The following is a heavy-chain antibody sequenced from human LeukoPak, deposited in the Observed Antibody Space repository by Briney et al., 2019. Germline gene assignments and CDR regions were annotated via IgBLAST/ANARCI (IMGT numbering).Heavy chain of an antibody. J-gene: IGHJ6*02. CDR2: INHSGST. V-gene: IGHV4-34*01. CDR3: ATYKEGYSSGWYAQYYYYGMDV. Sequence: SETLSLTCTVSGGSISSYYWSWIRQPPGKGLEWIGEINHSGSTNYNPSLKSRVTISVDTSKNQFSLKLSSVTAADTAVYYCATYKEGYSSGWYAQYYYYGMDVWGQGTTVTVSS. CDR1: GGSISSYY. D-gene: IGHD6-19*01.